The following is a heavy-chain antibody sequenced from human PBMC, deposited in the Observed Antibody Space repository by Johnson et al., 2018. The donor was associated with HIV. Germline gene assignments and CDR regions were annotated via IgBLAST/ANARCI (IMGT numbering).Heavy chain of an antibody. CDR1: GFIFSSYG. Sequence: QVQLVESGGGVVQPGESLRLSCAASGFIFSSYGMHWVRQAPGKGLEWVAFIRYDGSNKYYAESVKGRFTISRDNSKNTLYLQMNSMRAEDTAVYYCAAPPERTGADDAFDIWGQGTMVTVSS. V-gene: IGHV3-30*02. J-gene: IGHJ3*02. D-gene: IGHD1-1*01. CDR2: IRYDGSNK. CDR3: AAPPERTGADDAFDI.